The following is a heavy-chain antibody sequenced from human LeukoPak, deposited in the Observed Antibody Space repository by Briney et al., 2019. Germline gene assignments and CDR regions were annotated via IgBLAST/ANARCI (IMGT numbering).Heavy chain of an antibody. J-gene: IGHJ4*02. CDR3: ASLYYYGSGSYYNY. V-gene: IGHV4-59*01. Sequence: PLETLSLTCTVSGGSISSYYWSWIRQPPGKGLEWIGYIYYSGSTNYNPSLKSRVTISVDTSKNQFSLKLSSVTAADTAVYYCASLYYYGSGSYYNYWGQGTLVTVSS. D-gene: IGHD3-10*01. CDR1: GGSISSYY. CDR2: IYYSGST.